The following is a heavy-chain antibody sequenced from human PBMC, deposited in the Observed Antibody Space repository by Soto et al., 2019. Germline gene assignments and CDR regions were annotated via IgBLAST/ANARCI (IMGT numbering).Heavy chain of an antibody. CDR3: AKWGRHYGLGSYFDH. D-gene: IGHD3-10*01. CDR2: IGENPDIR. CDR1: GFTFTNYA. V-gene: IGHV3-23*01. Sequence: EVQLLESGGGLVQPGESLRLSCAASGFTFTNYAMDWVRQAPGKGLEWVSTIGENPDIRHYADSLKGRFTVSRDNSRNTIYLQINSLRAEDTAVYYCAKWGRHYGLGSYFDHWGQGAQVTVSS. J-gene: IGHJ4*02.